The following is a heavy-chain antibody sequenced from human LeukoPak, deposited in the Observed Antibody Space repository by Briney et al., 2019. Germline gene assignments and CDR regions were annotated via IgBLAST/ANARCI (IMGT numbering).Heavy chain of an antibody. J-gene: IGHJ4*02. CDR2: ISYGGGST. Sequence: PGGSLRLSCAASGFTFRSYAMSWVRQAPGKGLEWVSAISYGGGSTYYADSVKGRFTISRDNSKNTLYLQMNSLRAEDTAVYYCAKDTGSSWYLPTAYFDYWGQGTLVTVSS. CDR1: GFTFRSYA. CDR3: AKDTGSSWYLPTAYFDY. D-gene: IGHD6-13*01. V-gene: IGHV3-23*01.